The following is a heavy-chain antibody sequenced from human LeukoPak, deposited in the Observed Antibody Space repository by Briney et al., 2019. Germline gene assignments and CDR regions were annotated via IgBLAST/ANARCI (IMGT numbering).Heavy chain of an antibody. Sequence: GGSLRLSCAASGFTFSSYAVSWVRQAPGKGLAWVSAISDSGGSTQYADSVKGRFTISRDNAKNSLYLQMNSLRAEDTAVYYCATFDDILTGYYPPFDYWGQGTLVTVSS. D-gene: IGHD3-9*01. V-gene: IGHV3-23*01. J-gene: IGHJ4*02. CDR2: ISDSGGST. CDR3: ATFDDILTGYYPPFDY. CDR1: GFTFSSYA.